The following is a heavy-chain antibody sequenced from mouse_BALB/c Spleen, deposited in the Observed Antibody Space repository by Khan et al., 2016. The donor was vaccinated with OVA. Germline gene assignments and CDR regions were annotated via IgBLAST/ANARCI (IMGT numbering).Heavy chain of an antibody. Sequence: EVKLEESGGGLVQPGGSRKLSCAASGFTFSGFGMHWVRQAPEKGLEWVAYISSGSSTIYYADTVKGRSTISRDNPKNTLFLQMASLRSEDTAMYYCARTGYYYFDYWGQGTTLTVSS. V-gene: IGHV5-17*02. J-gene: IGHJ2*01. D-gene: IGHD2-3*01. CDR2: ISSGSSTI. CDR1: GFTFSGFG. CDR3: ARTGYYYFDY.